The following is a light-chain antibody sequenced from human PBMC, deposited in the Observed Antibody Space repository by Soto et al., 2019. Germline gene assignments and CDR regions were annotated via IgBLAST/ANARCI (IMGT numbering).Light chain of an antibody. CDR2: DND. V-gene: IGLV1-51*01. CDR3: ATWDRSLSVGV. J-gene: IGLJ2*01. Sequence: QSVLTQPRSVSAAPGQEVTISRSGSSSNIGNKYVFWYQQLPGTAPKLLIYDNDKRPSGIPDRFSGSKSGTSATLGITGLQPGDQADYYCATWDRSLSVGVFGGGTKLTVL. CDR1: SSNIGNKY.